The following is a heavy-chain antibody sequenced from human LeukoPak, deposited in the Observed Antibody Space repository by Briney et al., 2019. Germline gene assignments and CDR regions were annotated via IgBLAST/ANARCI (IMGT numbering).Heavy chain of an antibody. J-gene: IGHJ3*01. V-gene: IGHV3-33*01. CDR2: IWYDGSNK. D-gene: IGHD4-17*01. CDR3: ARGLERVRSFDV. CDR1: LVTLSVDTT. Sequence: RGSPRPSPAPSLVTLSVDTTRAGRQAPGKGLEWVAVIWYDGSNKYYADSVKGRFTISRDNSKNTLYLQMNILTAQDTAVYYCARGLERVRSFDVWGQGTMVTVSS.